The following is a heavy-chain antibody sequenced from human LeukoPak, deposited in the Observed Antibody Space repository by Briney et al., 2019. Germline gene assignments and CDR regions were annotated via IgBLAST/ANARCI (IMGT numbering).Heavy chain of an antibody. J-gene: IGHJ1*01. CDR2: ISGSGGST. CDR1: GFTFSSYA. D-gene: IGHD2-2*01. CDR3: AKDVVPAAPRRYFQH. V-gene: IGHV3-23*01. Sequence: GGPLTLSCAASGFTFSSYAMSWVRQAPGKGLEWVSAISGSGGSTDYADSVTGRFTISRDNSKTTLYLQMNSLRAEDTAVYYCAKDVVPAAPRRYFQHWGQGTLVTVSS.